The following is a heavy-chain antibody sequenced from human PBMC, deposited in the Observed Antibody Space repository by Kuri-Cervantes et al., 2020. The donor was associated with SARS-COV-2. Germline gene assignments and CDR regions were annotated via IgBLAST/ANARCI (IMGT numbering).Heavy chain of an antibody. D-gene: IGHD2-8*02. J-gene: IGHJ4*02. V-gene: IGHV3-48*01. CDR1: AFTFNRCS. CDR2: TSSSTSTK. Sequence: GESLKISCAASAFTFNRCSMNRVRQAPGKGLEWVSFTSSSTSTKYYEGSVKGRFTICRDKARNSLYLQMNSLRAEDTAVYYCANTLVHWCFDYWGQGTLVTVSS. CDR3: ANTLVHWCFDY.